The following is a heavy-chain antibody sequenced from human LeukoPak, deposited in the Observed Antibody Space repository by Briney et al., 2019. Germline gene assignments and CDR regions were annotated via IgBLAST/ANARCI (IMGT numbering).Heavy chain of an antibody. J-gene: IGHJ4*02. D-gene: IGHD2-8*01. CDR3: AKTYCTNGVCYWYYFDY. CDR2: ISSSSSYI. V-gene: IGHV3-21*01. Sequence: GGSLRLSCVVSGFTFSSYGMSWVRQAPGKGLEWVSSISSSSSYIYYADSVKGRFTISRDNAKNSLYLQMNSLRAEDTAVYYCAKTYCTNGVCYWYYFDYWGQGTLVTVSS. CDR1: GFTFSSYG.